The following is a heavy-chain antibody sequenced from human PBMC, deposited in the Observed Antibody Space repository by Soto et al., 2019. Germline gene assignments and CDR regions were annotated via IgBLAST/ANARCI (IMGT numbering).Heavy chain of an antibody. V-gene: IGHV4-34*01. D-gene: IGHD2-21*01. CDR3: ARDAFCGSGTCRVGHWFDP. J-gene: IGHJ5*02. Sequence: SETLSLTCGVSGGPLSGDYWSWIRQPPGKGLEWIGGVNHRGSANYNPSLESRVTMSVDTSKNQFSLKLTSVTAADSAVYYCARDAFCGSGTCRVGHWFDPWGPGTLVTVSS. CDR2: VNHRGSA. CDR1: GGPLSGDY.